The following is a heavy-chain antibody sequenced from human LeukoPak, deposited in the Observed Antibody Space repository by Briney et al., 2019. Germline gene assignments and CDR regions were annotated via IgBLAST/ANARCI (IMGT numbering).Heavy chain of an antibody. J-gene: IGHJ4*02. CDR1: GYTFTGYY. CDR3: ARDRAGITGTIDFSFDY. V-gene: IGHV1-2*02. CDR2: INPNSGVT. D-gene: IGHD1-7*01. Sequence: GASVRVSCKASGYTFTGYYMHWVRQAPGQGLEWMGWINPNSGVTNYAQKFQGRVTITRDTSISTAYMELSRLRSDDTAVYYCARDRAGITGTIDFSFDYWGQGTLVTVSS.